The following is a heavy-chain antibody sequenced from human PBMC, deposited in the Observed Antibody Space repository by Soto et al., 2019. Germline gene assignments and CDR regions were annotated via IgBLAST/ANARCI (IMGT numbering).Heavy chain of an antibody. J-gene: IGHJ4*02. CDR3: ARTCSGGTCSFDY. CDR1: GFTVSSNY. D-gene: IGHD2-15*01. Sequence: GGSLILSCAASGFTVSSNYMSWVRQAPGKGLEWVSVIYSGGSTYYADSVKGRFTISRDNSENTLYLQMNSLRAEDTAVYYCARTCSGGTCSFDYWGQGTLVTVSS. V-gene: IGHV3-66*01. CDR2: IYSGGST.